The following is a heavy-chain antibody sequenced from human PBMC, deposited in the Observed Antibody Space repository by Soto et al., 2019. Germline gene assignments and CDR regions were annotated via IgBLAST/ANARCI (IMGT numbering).Heavy chain of an antibody. J-gene: IGHJ3*02. Sequence: ETLSLTCAVYGGSFSGYYWSWIRQPPGKGLEWIGEINHSGSTNYNPSLKSRVTISVDTSKNQFSLKLSSVTAADTAVYYCARQGPDYIWGSYRLAPDAFDIWGQGTMVTVSS. CDR2: INHSGST. CDR3: ARQGPDYIWGSYRLAPDAFDI. CDR1: GGSFSGYY. D-gene: IGHD3-16*02. V-gene: IGHV4-34*01.